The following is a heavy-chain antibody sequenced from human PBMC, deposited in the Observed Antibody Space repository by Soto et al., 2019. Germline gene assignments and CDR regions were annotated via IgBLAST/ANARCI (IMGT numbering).Heavy chain of an antibody. J-gene: IGHJ6*02. CDR1: GVNVSRSR. V-gene: IGHV3-7*01. D-gene: IGHD5-12*01. CDR2: IKQDGSEK. CDR3: ARDIREKWPRVDYYYYGMDV. Sequence: GVNVSRSRLTRDHQTTRKGLEGVANIKQDGSEKYYADSVKGRFTISRDNSKNTLYLQMNSLRAEDTAVYYCARDIREKWPRVDYYYYGMDVWGQRTTVTGSS.